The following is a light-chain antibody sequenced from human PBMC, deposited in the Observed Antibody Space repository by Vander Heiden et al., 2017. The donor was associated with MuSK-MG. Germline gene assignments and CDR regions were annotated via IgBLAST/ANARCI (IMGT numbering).Light chain of an antibody. CDR3: MQALQTPLT. CDR1: QSLLHSNVYNY. V-gene: IGKV2-28*01. J-gene: IGKJ4*01. Sequence: DIVMTQSPLSLPVTPGEPASISCSVSQSLLHSNVYNYLDWYLQKPGQSPQLLIYLGSNRASGVPDRFSGSGSGTDFTLKISRVEAEDVGVYYCMQALQTPLTFGGGTKVEIK. CDR2: LGS.